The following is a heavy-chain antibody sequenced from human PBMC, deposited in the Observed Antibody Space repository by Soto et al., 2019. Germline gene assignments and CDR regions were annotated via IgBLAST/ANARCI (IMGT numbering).Heavy chain of an antibody. Sequence: SETLSLTCTVSGGSISSGGYYWSWIRQHPGKGLEWIGYIYYSGSTYYNPSLKSRVTISVDTSKNQFSLKLSSVTAADTAVYYCARGSAGVNYCYYYYMDVWGKGTTVTVSS. CDR3: ARGSAGVNYCYYYYMDV. D-gene: IGHD2-21*01. J-gene: IGHJ6*03. CDR1: GGSISSGGYY. CDR2: IYYSGST. V-gene: IGHV4-31*03.